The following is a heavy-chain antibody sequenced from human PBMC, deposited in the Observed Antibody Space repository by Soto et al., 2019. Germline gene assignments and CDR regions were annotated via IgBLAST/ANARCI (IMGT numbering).Heavy chain of an antibody. Sequence: QVQLVQSGAEVKKPGSSVKVSCKASGGTFSSYAISWVRQAPGQGLEWMGGIIPIFGTANYAQKFQGRVTITADKSTSTAYMELSSLRSEDTAVYYCARLPSPYCSSTSCPLIFDYWGQGTLDTVSS. V-gene: IGHV1-69*06. CDR2: IIPIFGTA. CDR1: GGTFSSYA. J-gene: IGHJ4*02. CDR3: ARLPSPYCSSTSCPLIFDY. D-gene: IGHD2-2*01.